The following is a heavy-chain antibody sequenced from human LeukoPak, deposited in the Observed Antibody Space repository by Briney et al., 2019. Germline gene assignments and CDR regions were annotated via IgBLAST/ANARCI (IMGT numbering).Heavy chain of an antibody. D-gene: IGHD3-16*02. CDR1: RFTFSNYA. J-gene: IGHJ3*01. Sequence: GGSLRLSCTASRFTFSNYAMSWVRQAPGKGLEWVSTISGSGGSTYYADSVKGRFTISRDNSKNTLYLQMNSLKPEDTAVYYCAKARDYIWGSYRPDAFDFWGQGTKVTASS. CDR2: ISGSGGST. CDR3: AKARDYIWGSYRPDAFDF. V-gene: IGHV3-23*01.